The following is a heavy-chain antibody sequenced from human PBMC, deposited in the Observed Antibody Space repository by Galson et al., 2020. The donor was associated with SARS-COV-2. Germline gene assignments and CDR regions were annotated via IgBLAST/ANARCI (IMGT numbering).Heavy chain of an antibody. CDR2: LSAYNGNT. CDR1: GYTFTSYG. CDR3: ARDRIVVVAASISYYYYGMDV. V-gene: IGHV1-18*04. Sequence: ASVKVSCKASGYTFTSYGISWVRQAPGQGLEWMGWLSAYNGNTNYAQKLQGRVTMTTDTSTSTAYMELRSLRSDDTAVYYCARDRIVVVAASISYYYYGMDVWGQGATVTVSS. J-gene: IGHJ6*02. D-gene: IGHD2-15*01.